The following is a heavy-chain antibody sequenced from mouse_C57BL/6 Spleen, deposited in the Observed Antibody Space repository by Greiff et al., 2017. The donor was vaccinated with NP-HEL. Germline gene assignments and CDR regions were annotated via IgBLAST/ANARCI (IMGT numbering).Heavy chain of an antibody. D-gene: IGHD1-1*01. V-gene: IGHV1-55*01. J-gene: IGHJ2*01. CDR2: IYPGSGST. Sequence: QVQLKQPGAELVKPGASVKMSCKASGYTFTSYWITWVKQRPGQGLEWIGDIYPGSGSTNYNEKFKSKATLTVATSSSTAYMQLSSLTSEDSAVYYCARGITAVVSYYFDDWGQGTTLTVAS. CDR3: ARGITAVVSYYFDD. CDR1: GYTFTSYW.